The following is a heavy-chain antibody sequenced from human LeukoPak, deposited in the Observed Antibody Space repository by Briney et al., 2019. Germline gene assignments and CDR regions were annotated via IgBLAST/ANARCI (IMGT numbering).Heavy chain of an antibody. CDR1: GGPISSGYY. D-gene: IGHD2-21*02. J-gene: IGHJ4*02. Sequence: SQTLSLTCTVSGGPISSGYYWSWLRQHPGKGLEWIGYIYHSGSTYYNPSLKSRVTISVDRSKNQFSLKLSSVTAADTAVYYCARDGPPYCGGDCYFDYWGQGTLVTVSS. V-gene: IGHV4-30-2*01. CDR3: ARDGPPYCGGDCYFDY. CDR2: IYHSGST.